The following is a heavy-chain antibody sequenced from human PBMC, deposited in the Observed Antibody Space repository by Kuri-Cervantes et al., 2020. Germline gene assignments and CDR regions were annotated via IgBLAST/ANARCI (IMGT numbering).Heavy chain of an antibody. V-gene: IGHV7-4-1*02. D-gene: IGHD5-18*01. Sequence: ASVKVSCKASGYTFSSYAMNWVRQAPGQGPEWMGWINTNTGNPTYAPGFTGRFVFSLDTSVSTAYLQISSLKAEDTAVYYCARTGRMDTYGFLCDYWGQGTLVTVSS. J-gene: IGHJ4*02. CDR3: ARTGRMDTYGFLCDY. CDR1: GYTFSSYA. CDR2: INTNTGNP.